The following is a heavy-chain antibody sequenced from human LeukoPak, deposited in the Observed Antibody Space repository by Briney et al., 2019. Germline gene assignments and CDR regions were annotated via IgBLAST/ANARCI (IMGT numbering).Heavy chain of an antibody. V-gene: IGHV4-61*02. Sequence: PSETLSLTCTVSGGSISNGTYYWGWIRQPAGKGLEWIGSIYASGSTNYNPSLRSRVTVTVDTSKMQFSLKLISVTAADTAVYYCAREYRGRSRWFDPWGQGTLVTVSS. J-gene: IGHJ5*02. D-gene: IGHD5-12*01. CDR3: AREYRGRSRWFDP. CDR2: IYASGST. CDR1: GGSISNGTYY.